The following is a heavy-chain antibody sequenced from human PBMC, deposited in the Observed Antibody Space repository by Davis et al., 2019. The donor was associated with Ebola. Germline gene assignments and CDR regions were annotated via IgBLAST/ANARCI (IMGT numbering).Heavy chain of an antibody. V-gene: IGHV4-59*01. CDR3: ARLLDSSGYSINYFDY. Sequence: ESLKISCTVSNGSISDSYWSWIRQPPGRGPEWIGYIQHSGNTHYNPSLASRVTISIHTSKQEFSLKLTSVTAADTAVYYCARLLDSSGYSINYFDYWGQGTLVTVSS. CDR1: NGSISDSY. J-gene: IGHJ4*02. D-gene: IGHD3-22*01. CDR2: IQHSGNT.